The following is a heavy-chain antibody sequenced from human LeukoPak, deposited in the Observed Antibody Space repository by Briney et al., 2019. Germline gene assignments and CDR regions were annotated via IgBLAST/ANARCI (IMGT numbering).Heavy chain of an antibody. J-gene: IGHJ5*02. D-gene: IGHD3-10*01. CDR1: GGTFSSYA. CDR3: ARGKFVMVWGVIAWFDP. Sequence: ASVKVSCKASGGTFSSYAISWVRQAPGQGLEWMGWMNPNSGNTGYAQKFQGRVTMTRNTSISTAYMGLSSLRSEDTAVYYCARGKFVMVWGVIAWFDPWGQGTLVTVSS. V-gene: IGHV1-8*02. CDR2: MNPNSGNT.